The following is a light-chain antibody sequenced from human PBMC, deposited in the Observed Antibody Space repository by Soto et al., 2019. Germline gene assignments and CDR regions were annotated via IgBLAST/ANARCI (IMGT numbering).Light chain of an antibody. J-gene: IGKJ1*01. CDR2: KAS. V-gene: IGKV1-5*03. CDR3: QHYNSYSEA. Sequence: IQMTQSPSTLSAYVGDRVTITCRASQSISSWLAWYQQKPGKAPKLLIYKASTLKSGVPSRFSGSGSGTEFTLTISSLQPDDFATYYCQHYNSYSEAFGQGTKVDIK. CDR1: QSISSW.